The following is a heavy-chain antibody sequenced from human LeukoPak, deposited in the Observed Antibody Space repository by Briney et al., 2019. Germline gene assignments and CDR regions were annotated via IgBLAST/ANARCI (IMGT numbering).Heavy chain of an antibody. CDR3: ARAANEALKYYFDY. CDR1: GGSFSGYY. CDR2: INHSGST. V-gene: IGHV4-34*01. J-gene: IGHJ4*02. D-gene: IGHD1-1*01. Sequence: TSETLSLTCAVYGGSFSGYYWSWIRQPPGKGLEWIGEINHSGSTNYNPSLKSRVTISVDTSKNQFSLKLSSVTAADTAVYYCARAANEALKYYFDYWGQGTLVTVSS.